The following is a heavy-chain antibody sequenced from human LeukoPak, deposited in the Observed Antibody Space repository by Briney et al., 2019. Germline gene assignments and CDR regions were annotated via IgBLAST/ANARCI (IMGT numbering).Heavy chain of an antibody. V-gene: IGHV3-21*01. J-gene: IGHJ6*03. D-gene: IGHD3-22*01. CDR3: ARVGSYYDSSGYFYSTYYHYYMDV. CDR1: GFTFGSYS. CDR2: ISSTSRYI. Sequence: PGGSPRLSCAASGFTFGSYSMNWVRQVPGKGLQWVASISSTSRYIYYADSVKGRFTVSRDNAKNSLSLQMNSLGAEDTAVYYCARVGSYYDSSGYFYSTYYHYYMDVWGKGTTVTVSS.